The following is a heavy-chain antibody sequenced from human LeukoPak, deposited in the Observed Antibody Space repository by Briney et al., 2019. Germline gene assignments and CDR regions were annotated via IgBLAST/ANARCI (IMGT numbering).Heavy chain of an antibody. Sequence: PSETLSLTCTVSGGSISSYYWSWIRQPPGKGLEWIGYIYYSGSTNYNPSLKSRVTISVDTSKNQYSLNLTSVTAADTAVYYCARRGTSLRPMDSWGQGTLVTVSS. CDR3: ARRGTSLRPMDS. CDR1: GGSISSYY. J-gene: IGHJ4*02. CDR2: IYYSGST. V-gene: IGHV4-59*12.